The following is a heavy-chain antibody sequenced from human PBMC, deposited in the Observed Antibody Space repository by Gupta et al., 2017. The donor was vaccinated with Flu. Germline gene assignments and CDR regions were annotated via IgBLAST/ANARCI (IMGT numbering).Heavy chain of an antibody. CDR1: GYSSSYYW. Sequence: VQLVQSGAEVKKPGESLKISCETSGYSSSYYWIAWVRQSPGKGLEWKANFYPGDSDTRYRPAFQGQVTMSADKSTSTAYLQWGSLKASDTAMYYCARWDYYDSSSSDAFDIWGQGTMVTVAS. V-gene: IGHV5-51*03. D-gene: IGHD3-22*01. J-gene: IGHJ3*02. CDR3: ARWDYYDSSSSDAFDI. CDR2: FYPGDSDT.